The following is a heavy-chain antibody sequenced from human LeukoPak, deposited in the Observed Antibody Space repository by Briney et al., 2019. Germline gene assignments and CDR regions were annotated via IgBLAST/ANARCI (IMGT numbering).Heavy chain of an antibody. D-gene: IGHD3-3*01. J-gene: IGHJ6*03. CDR3: AKSADNYYYYYMDV. V-gene: IGHV3-21*06. Sequence: GGSLRLSCAASGFTFSSYSMSWVRQAPGKGLGWVSSISTSSSYIYYADSVKGRFTISRDNAKNSLYLQMNSLRAGDTAVYYCAKSADNYYYYYMDVWGKGTTVTVSS. CDR2: ISTSSSYI. CDR1: GFTFSSYS.